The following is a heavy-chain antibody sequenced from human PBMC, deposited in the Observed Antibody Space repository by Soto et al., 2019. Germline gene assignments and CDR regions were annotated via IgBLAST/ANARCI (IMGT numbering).Heavy chain of an antibody. J-gene: IGHJ4*02. CDR1: GFTFSSYG. D-gene: IGHD6-19*01. CDR3: ARNYSGWYFDY. CDR2: IWYDGSNK. V-gene: IGHV3-33*01. Sequence: GGSLRLSYAASGFTFSSYGMHWVRQAPGKGLEWVAVIWYDGSNKYYADSVKGRFTISRDNSKNTLYLQMNSLRAEDTAVYYCARNYSGWYFDYWGQGTLVTVSS.